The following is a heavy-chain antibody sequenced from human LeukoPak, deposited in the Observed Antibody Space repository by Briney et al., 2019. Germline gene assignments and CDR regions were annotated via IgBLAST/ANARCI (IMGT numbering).Heavy chain of an antibody. CDR2: IHYDSTTE. CDR1: GFDFSSYG. V-gene: IGHV3-30*02. Sequence: GGSLRLSCAASGFDFSSYGMHWVRQAPGKGLEWVAYIHYDSTTEDYADSVQGRFTISRDNSKNTLYLQMNSLRAEDTAVYYCARQWLVNGWGQGTLVTVSS. J-gene: IGHJ4*02. CDR3: ARQWLVNG. D-gene: IGHD6-19*01.